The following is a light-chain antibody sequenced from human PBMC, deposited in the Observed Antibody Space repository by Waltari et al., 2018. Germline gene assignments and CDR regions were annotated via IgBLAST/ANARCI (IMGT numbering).Light chain of an antibody. CDR2: RNN. J-gene: IGLJ3*02. Sequence: QSVLTQPPSTSGTPGQGVSISFSGNSSNIGNNYVYWYQQFPGTAPKLLIFRNNQRPSGVPDRFSGSKSGTSASLAISGLRSEDEADYHCAAWDDSLSGPVFGGGTKLTVL. CDR3: AAWDDSLSGPV. V-gene: IGLV1-47*01. CDR1: SSNIGNNY.